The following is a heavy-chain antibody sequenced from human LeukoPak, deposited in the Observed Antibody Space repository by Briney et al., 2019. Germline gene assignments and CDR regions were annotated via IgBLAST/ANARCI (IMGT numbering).Heavy chain of an antibody. V-gene: IGHV3-23*01. CDR2: ISDSGGST. J-gene: IGHJ6*03. CDR3: ARDRDYYYYMDV. CDR1: GFTFSSYA. Sequence: GGSLRLSCAASGFTFSSYAMSWVRQAPGKGLEWVSTISDSGGSTYFADSVKGRFTISRDNSKNTLYLQMNSLRAEDTAVYYCARDRDYYYYMDVWGKGTTVTVSS.